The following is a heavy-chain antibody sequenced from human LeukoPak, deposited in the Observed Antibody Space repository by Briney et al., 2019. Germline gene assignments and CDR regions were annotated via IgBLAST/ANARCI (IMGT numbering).Heavy chain of an antibody. CDR3: ARDSGSYRAFDI. CDR1: GGSISSYY. CDR2: IYYSGST. J-gene: IGHJ3*02. D-gene: IGHD1-26*01. Sequence: SETLSLTCTVYGGSISSYYWSLIRQPPGKGLEWIGYIYYSGSTNYNPSLKSRVTISVDTSKNQFSLKLSSVTAADTAVCYCARDSGSYRAFDIWGQGTMVTVSS. V-gene: IGHV4-59*01.